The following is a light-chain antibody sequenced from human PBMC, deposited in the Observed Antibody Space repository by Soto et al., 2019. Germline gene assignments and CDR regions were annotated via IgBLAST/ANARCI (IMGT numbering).Light chain of an antibody. CDR2: GAS. CDR3: QQRSNWPPIT. V-gene: IGKV3-15*01. CDR1: QSVSSN. J-gene: IGKJ5*01. Sequence: EIVRTECPASLSVSPGERATLSCRASQSVSSNLAWYQQKPGQAPRLLIYGASTRATGIPARFSGSGSGTVFTLTISSLEPEDFAVYYCQQRSNWPPITFGQGTRLEIK.